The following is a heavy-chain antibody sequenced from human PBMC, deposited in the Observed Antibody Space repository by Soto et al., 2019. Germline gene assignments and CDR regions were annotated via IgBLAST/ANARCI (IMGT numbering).Heavy chain of an antibody. J-gene: IGHJ4*02. CDR1: GGSISSGGYS. V-gene: IGHV4-30-2*01. Sequence: NPSETLSLTCAVSGGSISSGGYSWYWIRQPPGKGLEWIGYIYHSGSTYYNPSLKSRVTISVDRSKNQFSLKLSSVTAADTAVDYCARGQVVAAQHWGQGTLVTVAS. D-gene: IGHD2-15*01. CDR2: IYHSGST. CDR3: ARGQVVAAQH.